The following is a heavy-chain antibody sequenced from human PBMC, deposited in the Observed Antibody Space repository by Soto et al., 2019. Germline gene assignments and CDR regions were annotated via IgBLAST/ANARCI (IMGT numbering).Heavy chain of an antibody. Sequence: PSETLSLTCAVYGGSFSCYYWSWIRQPPGKGLEWIGEINHSGSTNYNPSLKSRVTISVDTSKNQFSLKLSSVTAADTAVYYCARIVWDCSSTSCYTPYYFDYWGQGTLVTVSS. CDR2: INHSGST. CDR1: GGSFSCYY. CDR3: ARIVWDCSSTSCYTPYYFDY. J-gene: IGHJ4*02. V-gene: IGHV4-34*01. D-gene: IGHD2-2*02.